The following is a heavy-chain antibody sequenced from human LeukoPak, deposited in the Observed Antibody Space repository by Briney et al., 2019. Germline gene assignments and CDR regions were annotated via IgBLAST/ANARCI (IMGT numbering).Heavy chain of an antibody. CDR2: IYYTGST. CDR3: ARVYSYYYMDV. J-gene: IGHJ6*03. Sequence: SETLSLTCTVSGGSMSSHYWSWIRQPPGKGLQWIGYIYYTGSTNYNPSLRSRVTISVDTSKNRFSLKLSSVTAADTAVYYCARVYSYYYMDVWGKGTTVTVSS. CDR1: GGSMSSHY. V-gene: IGHV4-59*11.